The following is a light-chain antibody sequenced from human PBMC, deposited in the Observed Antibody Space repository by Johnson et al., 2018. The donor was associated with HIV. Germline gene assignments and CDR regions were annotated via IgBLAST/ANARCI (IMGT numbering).Light chain of an antibody. CDR1: SSDMGNYA. J-gene: IGLJ1*01. CDR3: GTWDSSLSVYV. V-gene: IGLV1-51*02. Sequence: QSVLTQPPSVSAAPGQKVTISCSGSSSDMGNYAVSWYQQLPGTAPKLLIYENNKRPSGIPDRFSGSKSGTSVTLDITGLQTGDEADYYCGTWDSSLSVYVFGTGTKVTVL. CDR2: ENN.